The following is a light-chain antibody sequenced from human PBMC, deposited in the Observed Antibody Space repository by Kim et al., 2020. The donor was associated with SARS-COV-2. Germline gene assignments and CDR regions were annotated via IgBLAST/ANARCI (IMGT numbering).Light chain of an antibody. CDR1: QSISSW. CDR3: QQYNSYT. CDR2: DAS. J-gene: IGKJ2*01. Sequence: DIQMTQSPSTLSAYVGDRVTITCRASQSISSWLAWYQQKPGKAPKLLIYDASSLESGVPSRFSGSGSGTEFTLTISSLQPDDFATYYCQQYNSYTFGQGTKLEI. V-gene: IGKV1-5*01.